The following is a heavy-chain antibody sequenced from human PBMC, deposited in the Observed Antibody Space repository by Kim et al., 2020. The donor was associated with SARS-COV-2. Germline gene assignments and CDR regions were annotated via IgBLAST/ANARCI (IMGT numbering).Heavy chain of an antibody. Sequence: GGSLRLSCAASGFDFSKYDFHWVRQVTGKGLEWVSAIGVCGDTYYRDSVEGRFTISRDNAKNSLYLQMNGLSAGDTAIYFCAREFCGGTNCPGWYYLDGVWGRGTTVTVSS. CDR3: AREFCGGTNCPGWYYLDGV. J-gene: IGHJ6*04. CDR2: IGVCGDT. V-gene: IGHV3-13*01. CDR1: GFDFSKYD. D-gene: IGHD2-21*01.